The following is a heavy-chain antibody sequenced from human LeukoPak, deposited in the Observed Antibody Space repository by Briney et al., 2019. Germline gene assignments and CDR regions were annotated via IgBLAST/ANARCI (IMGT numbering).Heavy chain of an antibody. J-gene: IGHJ4*02. D-gene: IGHD3-22*01. CDR1: GFTFSSYA. Sequence: GRSLRLSCAASGFTFSSYAMHWVRQAPGKGLEWVAVISYDGSNKYYADSVKGRFTISRDNSKNTLYLQMNSLRAEDTAIYYCAKIWGDSSGWVFDYWGQGTLVTVSS. CDR2: ISYDGSNK. CDR3: AKIWGDSSGWVFDY. V-gene: IGHV3-30*04.